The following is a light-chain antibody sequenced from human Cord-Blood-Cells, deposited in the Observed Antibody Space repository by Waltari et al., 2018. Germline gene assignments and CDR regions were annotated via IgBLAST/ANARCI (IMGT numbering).Light chain of an antibody. CDR3: QQYNSYWT. CDR1: QSISSW. V-gene: IGKV1-5*03. J-gene: IGKJ1*01. CDR2: KAS. Sequence: IQMTPSPSTLSASVGDRVTITCRASQSISSWLAWYQQKPGKAPKLLIYKASSLESGVPSRFSGSGSGTEFTLTISSLQPDDFATYYCQQYNSYWTFGPGTKVDMK.